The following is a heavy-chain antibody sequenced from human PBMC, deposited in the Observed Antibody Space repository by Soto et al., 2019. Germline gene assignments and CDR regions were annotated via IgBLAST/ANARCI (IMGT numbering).Heavy chain of an antibody. V-gene: IGHV3-23*01. CDR3: AKDGDIVVVVAATTSGGDAFDI. D-gene: IGHD2-15*01. Sequence: GGSLRLSCAASGFTFSSYAMSWVRQAPGKGLEWVSAISGSGGSTYYADSVKGRFTISRDNSKNTLYLQMNSLRAEDTAVYYCAKDGDIVVVVAATTSGGDAFDIWGQGTMVTVSS. J-gene: IGHJ3*02. CDR1: GFTFSSYA. CDR2: ISGSGGST.